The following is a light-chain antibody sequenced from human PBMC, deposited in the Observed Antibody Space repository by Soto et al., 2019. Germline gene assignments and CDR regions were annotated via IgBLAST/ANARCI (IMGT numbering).Light chain of an antibody. CDR1: QNLGPLY. J-gene: IGKJ1*01. CDR2: DAS. CDR3: QERSNWPQT. V-gene: IGKV3-11*01. Sequence: IVLTRSPVTLSLSPGESGTLSCRASQNLGPLYLPWFQQNTGQAPRLVIYDASNRATGIPARLSGSGSGTDLNLTISRLEPEDFAVYYCQERSNWPQTFGQGTNVDI.